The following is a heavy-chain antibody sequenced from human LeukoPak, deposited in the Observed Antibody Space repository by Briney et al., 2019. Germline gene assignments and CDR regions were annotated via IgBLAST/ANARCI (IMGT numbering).Heavy chain of an antibody. CDR2: INWNGGST. D-gene: IGHD5-18*01. Sequence: GGSLRLSCAASGFPLSSYAMSWVRQAPGKGLEWVSGINWNGGSTGYADSVKGRFTISRDNAKNSLYLQMNSLRAEDTALYYCARDGFVDTAMGRLPKYYFDYWGQGTLVTVSS. J-gene: IGHJ4*02. V-gene: IGHV3-20*04. CDR1: GFPLSSYA. CDR3: ARDGFVDTAMGRLPKYYFDY.